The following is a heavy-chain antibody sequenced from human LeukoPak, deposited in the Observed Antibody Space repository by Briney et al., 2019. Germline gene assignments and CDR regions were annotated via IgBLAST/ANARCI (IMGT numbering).Heavy chain of an antibody. Sequence: GGSLRLSCAASGFTLSSYAMHWVRQAPGKGLEWVAVISYDGSNKYYADSVKGRFTISRDNSKNTLYLQMNSLRAEDTAVYYCASTTSGFDAFDIWGQGTMVTVSS. V-gene: IGHV3-30*01. CDR2: ISYDGSNK. CDR3: ASTTSGFDAFDI. CDR1: GFTLSSYA. J-gene: IGHJ3*02. D-gene: IGHD6-19*01.